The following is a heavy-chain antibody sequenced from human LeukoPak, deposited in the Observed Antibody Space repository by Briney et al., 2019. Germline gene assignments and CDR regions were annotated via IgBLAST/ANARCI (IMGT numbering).Heavy chain of an antibody. CDR2: IKQDGSEK. V-gene: IGHV3-7*03. CDR3: ARVRGSGWFSYFDY. D-gene: IGHD6-19*01. J-gene: IGHJ4*02. CDR1: GFTFSSYW. Sequence: GGSLRLSCAASGFTFSSYWMSWVRQAPGKGLEWVANIKQDGSEKYYVDSVKGRFTISRDNAKNSLYLQMNSLRAEDTAVYYCARVRGSGWFSYFDYWGQGTLVTVS.